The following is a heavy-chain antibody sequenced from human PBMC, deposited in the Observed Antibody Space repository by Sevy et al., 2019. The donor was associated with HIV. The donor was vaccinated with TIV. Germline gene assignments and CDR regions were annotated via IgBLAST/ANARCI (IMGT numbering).Heavy chain of an antibody. D-gene: IGHD5-12*01. V-gene: IGHV4-30-4*01. J-gene: IGHJ4*02. CDR3: ARGLSGYDGAHYFDY. CDR2: IYYSGST. Sequence: SQTLSLTCTVSGRSISSGDYYWSWIRQPPGKGLEWIGYIYYSGSTYYNPSLKSRVTISVDTSKNQFSLKLSSVTAADTAVYYCARGLSGYDGAHYFDYWGQGTLVTVSS. CDR1: GRSISSGDYY.